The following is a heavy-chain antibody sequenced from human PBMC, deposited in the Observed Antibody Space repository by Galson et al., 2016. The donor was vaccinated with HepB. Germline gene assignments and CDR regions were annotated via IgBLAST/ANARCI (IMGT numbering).Heavy chain of an antibody. J-gene: IGHJ3*02. Sequence: SLRLSCAASGFTFNNYAINWVRQAPGKGLEWVSSISSTSTYIYYAGSVKGRFTIYRDNAKNSLYLQMDSLRAEDTAVYYCARDHGDALDIWGQGTMVSVSS. CDR1: GFTFNNYA. V-gene: IGHV3-21*01. CDR3: ARDHGDALDI. CDR2: ISSTSTYI.